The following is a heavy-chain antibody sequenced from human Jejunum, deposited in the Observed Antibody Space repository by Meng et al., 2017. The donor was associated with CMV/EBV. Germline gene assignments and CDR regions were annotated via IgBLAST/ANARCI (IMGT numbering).Heavy chain of an antibody. V-gene: IGHV3-73*01. D-gene: IGHD2-15*01. CDR1: GSA. CDR2: IRSKANNYAT. J-gene: IGHJ6*02. Sequence: GSALHCVRQASGKGLAWVGRIRSKANNYATASAASVNGRFTFSRDDSENTAYLQMNSLKTEDTAVYYCSSSCSGATCYDYYGMDVWGQGTTVTVSS. CDR3: SSSCSGATCYDYYGMDV.